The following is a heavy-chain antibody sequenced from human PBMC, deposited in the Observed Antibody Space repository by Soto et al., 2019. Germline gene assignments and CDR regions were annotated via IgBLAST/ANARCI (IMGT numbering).Heavy chain of an antibody. CDR2: IYYSGST. J-gene: IGHJ6*03. D-gene: IGHD2-15*01. CDR3: ARSYRRYCSGGSCYSYYYYYMDV. Sequence: QVQLQESGPGLVKPSETLSLTCTVSGGSISSYYWSWIRQPPGKGLEWIGYIYYSGSTNYKPSLKSRVTRLVDTSKNPFSLKLSSVTAAYAAVYYCARSYRRYCSGGSCYSYYYYYMDVWGTGNTVTVSS. V-gene: IGHV4-59*01. CDR1: GGSISSYY.